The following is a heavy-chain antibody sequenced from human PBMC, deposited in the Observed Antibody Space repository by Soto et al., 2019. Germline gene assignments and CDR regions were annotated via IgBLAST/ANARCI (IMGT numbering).Heavy chain of an antibody. CDR3: ARGGRDFWSGFNRRGDYYYYGMDV. Sequence: SETLSLTCAVSGGSISSGCYSWSWLRQPPGKGLEWIGYIYHSGSTYYNPSLKSRVTISVDRSKNQFSLKLSSVTAADTAVYYCARGGRDFWSGFNRRGDYYYYGMDVWGQGATVTVSS. D-gene: IGHD3-3*01. CDR2: IYHSGST. CDR1: GGSISSGCYS. J-gene: IGHJ6*02. V-gene: IGHV4-30-2*01.